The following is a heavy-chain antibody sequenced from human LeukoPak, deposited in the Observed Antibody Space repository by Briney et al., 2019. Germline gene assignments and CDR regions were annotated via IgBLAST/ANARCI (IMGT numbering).Heavy chain of an antibody. CDR3: AKGTYSGSYYNPPDY. Sequence: GRSLRLSCAASGFTFDDYAMHWVRQAPGKGLEWVSGISWNSGSIGYADSVKGRFTISRDNAKNSLYLQMNSLRAEDTALYYCAKGTYSGSYYNPPDYWGQGTLVTVSS. V-gene: IGHV3-9*01. CDR1: GFTFDDYA. CDR2: ISWNSGSI. J-gene: IGHJ4*02. D-gene: IGHD3-10*01.